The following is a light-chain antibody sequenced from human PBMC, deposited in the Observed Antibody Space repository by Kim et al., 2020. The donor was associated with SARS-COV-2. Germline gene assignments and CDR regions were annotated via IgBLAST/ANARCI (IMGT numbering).Light chain of an antibody. CDR1: KLGDKY. V-gene: IGLV3-1*01. CDR2: QDS. CDR3: QAWDSSPWV. J-gene: IGLJ3*02. Sequence: SYELTQPPSVSVSPGQTASITCSGDKLGDKYACWYQQKPGQSPVLVIYQDSKRPSGIPERFSGSNSGNTATLTLSGPQAMDEADYYCQAWDSSPWVFGGG.